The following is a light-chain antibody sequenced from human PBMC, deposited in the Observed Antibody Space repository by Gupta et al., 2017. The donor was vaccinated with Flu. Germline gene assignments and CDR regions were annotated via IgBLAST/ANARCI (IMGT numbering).Light chain of an antibody. Sequence: TTGAVGGYKYVSCDQQHSAKDPKLMIYEETNRHSGVSARFSASKSATTTPLNIACLQAEDEADYYCASWTSNSTLVVFGGGTRLTVL. CDR1: TGAVGGYKY. J-gene: IGLJ2*01. CDR2: EET. V-gene: IGLV2-14*01. CDR3: ASWTSNSTLVV.